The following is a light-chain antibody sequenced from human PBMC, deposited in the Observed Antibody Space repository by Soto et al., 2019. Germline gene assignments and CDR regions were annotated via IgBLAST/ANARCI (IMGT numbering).Light chain of an antibody. V-gene: IGKV1-9*01. CDR3: QQLNSYPRRLT. CDR1: QGISSY. J-gene: IGKJ4*01. Sequence: IQLTQSPSSLSASVGDRVTITCRASQGISSYLAWYQQKPGKAPKLLIYAASTLQSGVPSRFSGSGSGTDFTLTISSLQPEDFATYYGQQLNSYPRRLTFGGGTKVEIK. CDR2: AAS.